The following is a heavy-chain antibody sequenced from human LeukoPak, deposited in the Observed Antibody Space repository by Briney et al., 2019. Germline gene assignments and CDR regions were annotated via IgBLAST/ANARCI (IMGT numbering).Heavy chain of an antibody. J-gene: IGHJ3*02. CDR3: ASSTRGAAFDI. Sequence: SETLSLTCAVYGGSFSDYYWSWIRQPPGKGLEWIGEINHSGSTNYNPSLKSRVATSVDTSKNQFSLKLSSVTAADTAVYYCASSTRGAAFDIWGQGTMVTVSS. CDR2: INHSGST. D-gene: IGHD3-10*01. V-gene: IGHV4-34*01. CDR1: GGSFSDYY.